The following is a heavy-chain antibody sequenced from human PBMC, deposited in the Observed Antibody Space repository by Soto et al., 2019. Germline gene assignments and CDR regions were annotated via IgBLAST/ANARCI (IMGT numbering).Heavy chain of an antibody. D-gene: IGHD3-3*01. Sequence: ASVKVSCKASGGTFSSYAISWVRQAPGQGLEWMGGIIPIFGTANYAQKFQGRVTITADESTSTAYMELSSLRSEDTAVYYCARAWSKHYYYSGMDVWGQGTTVTVSS. CDR2: IIPIFGTA. CDR1: GGTFSSYA. V-gene: IGHV1-69*13. CDR3: ARAWSKHYYYSGMDV. J-gene: IGHJ6*02.